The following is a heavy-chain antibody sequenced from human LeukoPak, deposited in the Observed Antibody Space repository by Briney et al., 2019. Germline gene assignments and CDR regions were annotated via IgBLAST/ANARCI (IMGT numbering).Heavy chain of an antibody. CDR1: GGSISSSSYY. V-gene: IGHV4-39*01. D-gene: IGHD2-15*01. J-gene: IGHJ2*01. CDR2: IYYSGST. CDR3: ARRYCSGGSSPTRGHWYFDL. Sequence: SETLSLTCTVSGGSISSSSYYWGWIRQPPGKGLEWIGGIYYSGSTYYNPSLKSRVTISVDTSKNQFSLKLSSVTAADTAVYYCARRYCSGGSSPTRGHWYFDLWGRGTLVTVSS.